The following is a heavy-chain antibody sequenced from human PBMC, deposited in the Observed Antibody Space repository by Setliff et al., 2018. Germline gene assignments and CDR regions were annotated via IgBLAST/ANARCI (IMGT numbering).Heavy chain of an antibody. V-gene: IGHV4-38-2*01. Sequence: SETLSLTCDVSGISITSGHYWGWIRQPPGKGLEWIATIYHRGRTYYNPSLDSRVTISLDTSKNQYSLRLRSVTAADTAVYYCARGLAVNRFDPWGQGTLVTVSS. CDR2: IYHRGRT. CDR1: GISITSGHY. D-gene: IGHD3-16*01. J-gene: IGHJ5*02. CDR3: ARGLAVNRFDP.